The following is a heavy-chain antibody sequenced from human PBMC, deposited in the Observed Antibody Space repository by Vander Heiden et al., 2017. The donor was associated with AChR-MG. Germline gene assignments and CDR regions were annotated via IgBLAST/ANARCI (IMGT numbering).Heavy chain of an antibody. CDR1: GFTFDDYA. CDR3: AKDQGYGGNSRYYGMDV. V-gene: IGHV3-9*01. J-gene: IGHJ6*02. Sequence: GESGGGLVQPGRSLRLSCAASGFTFDDYAMHWVRQAPGKGLEWVSGISWNRGSIGYGDAVKGRFTISRDNAKNSLYLQMNSLRAEDTALYYCAKDQGYGGNSRYYGMDVWGQGTTVTVSS. D-gene: IGHD2-21*02. CDR2: ISWNRGSI.